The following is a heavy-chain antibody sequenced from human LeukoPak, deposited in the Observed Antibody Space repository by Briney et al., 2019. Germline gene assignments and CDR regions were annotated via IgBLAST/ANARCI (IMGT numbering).Heavy chain of an antibody. CDR1: GFTVSTTY. D-gene: IGHD6-19*01. Sequence: GGSLRLSCAASGFTVSTTYMSWVRQAPGKGLEWVSVLYSGTTYYADSVKGRFTISRDSSQNTLYLQMNSLRAEDTAVYYCATDWYSSGYFDYWGQGTLVTVSS. CDR3: ATDWYSSGYFDY. V-gene: IGHV3-53*01. CDR2: LYSGTT. J-gene: IGHJ4*02.